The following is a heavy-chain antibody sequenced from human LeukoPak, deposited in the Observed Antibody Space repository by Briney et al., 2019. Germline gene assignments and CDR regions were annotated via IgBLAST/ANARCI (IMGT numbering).Heavy chain of an antibody. CDR3: ARTAAGNPPFDY. CDR1: GYTFTGYY. V-gene: IGHV1-2*02. D-gene: IGHD6-13*01. Sequence: ASVKVSCKASGYTFTGYYMHWVRQAPGQGLEWMGWINPNSGGTNYAQKLQGRVTMTTDTSTSTAYMELRSLRSDDTAVYYCARTAAGNPPFDYWGQGTLVTVSS. CDR2: INPNSGGT. J-gene: IGHJ4*02.